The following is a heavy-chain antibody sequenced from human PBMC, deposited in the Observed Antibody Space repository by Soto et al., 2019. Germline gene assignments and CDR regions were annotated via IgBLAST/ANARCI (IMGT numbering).Heavy chain of an antibody. J-gene: IGHJ3*02. D-gene: IGHD3-22*01. CDR3: ARGGIYYDSSGYPADDAFDI. V-gene: IGHV1-46*01. Sequence: GASVKVSCKASGYTFTSYYMHWVRQAPGQGLEWMGIINPSGGSTSYAQKFQGRVTMTRDTSTSTVYMELSSLRSEGTAVYYCARGGIYYDSSGYPADDAFDIWGQGTMVTVSS. CDR1: GYTFTSYY. CDR2: INPSGGST.